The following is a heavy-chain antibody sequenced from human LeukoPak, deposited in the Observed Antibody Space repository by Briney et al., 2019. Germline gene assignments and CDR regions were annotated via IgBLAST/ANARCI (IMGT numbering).Heavy chain of an antibody. CDR3: ARGPQLWSGTDDY. J-gene: IGHJ4*02. D-gene: IGHD5-18*01. Sequence: GGSLRLSCAASGFTFSSYAMSWVRQAPGKGLEWVSAISGSGGSTYYADSVKGRFTISRDNSKNTLYLQMNSLRAEDTAVYYCARGPQLWSGTDDYWGQGTLVTVSS. V-gene: IGHV3-23*01. CDR1: GFTFSSYA. CDR2: ISGSGGST.